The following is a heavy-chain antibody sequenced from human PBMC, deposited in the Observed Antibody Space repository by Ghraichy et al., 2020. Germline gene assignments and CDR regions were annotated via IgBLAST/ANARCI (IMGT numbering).Heavy chain of an antibody. CDR2: IKHSGST. Sequence: SETLSLTCAVYGGSFSGYYWSWIRQPPGKGLEWIGEIKHSGSTNYNPSLKSRVTISVDTSKNQFSLKLSSVTAADTAVYYCASRHSGSWSAFDIWGQGTMVTVSS. V-gene: IGHV4-34*01. CDR1: GGSFSGYY. CDR3: ASRHSGSWSAFDI. D-gene: IGHD1-26*01. J-gene: IGHJ3*02.